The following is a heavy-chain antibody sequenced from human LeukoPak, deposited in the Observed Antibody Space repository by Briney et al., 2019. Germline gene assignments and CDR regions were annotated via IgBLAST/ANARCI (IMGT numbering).Heavy chain of an antibody. CDR2: ISGSGSIK. D-gene: IGHD3-9*01. V-gene: IGHV3-23*01. J-gene: IGHJ4*02. Sequence: PGGSLRLSCAASGFTFSSYAMSWVRQAPGKGLEWVSAISGSGSIKYYADSVKGRFTISRDNSKNTLYLQMNSLRAEDTAVYYCAKDPPGILTGYSDFDYWGQGTLVTVSS. CDR3: AKDPPGILTGYSDFDY. CDR1: GFTFSSYA.